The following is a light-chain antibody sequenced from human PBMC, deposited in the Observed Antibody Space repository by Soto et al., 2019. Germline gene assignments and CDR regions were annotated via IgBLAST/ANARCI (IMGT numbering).Light chain of an antibody. V-gene: IGKV1-33*01. CDR2: GAS. J-gene: IGKJ3*01. CDR1: QDIRTS. CDR3: QHYNNLPPFT. Sequence: DLQMTQSPSSLSASVGARVSITCQASQDIRTSLSWFQHKPGRAPKLLIYGASYLETGVPSRFRGSGSGTDFTFTITSLQPEDIATYYCQHYNNLPPFTFGPVTIVDIK.